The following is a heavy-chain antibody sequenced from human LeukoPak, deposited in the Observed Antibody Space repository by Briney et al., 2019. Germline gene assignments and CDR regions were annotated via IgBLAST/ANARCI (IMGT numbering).Heavy chain of an antibody. D-gene: IGHD3-22*01. CDR2: IRQDGSEE. Sequence: GGSLRLSCAASGFTFSSYWMSWVRQAPGKGLEWVANIRQDGSEEFYVDSVKGRFTISRDNAKNSLYLQMNSLRAEDTAVYYCARDGDDSSGYYGDYWGQGTLVTVSS. CDR3: ARDGDDSSGYYGDY. V-gene: IGHV3-7*01. J-gene: IGHJ4*02. CDR1: GFTFSSYW.